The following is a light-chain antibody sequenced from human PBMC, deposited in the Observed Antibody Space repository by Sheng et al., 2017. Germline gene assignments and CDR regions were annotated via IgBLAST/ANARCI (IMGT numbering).Light chain of an antibody. CDR2: GAS. J-gene: IGKJ1*01. CDR1: QSVGSSY. CDR3: QHRSNWPPWT. Sequence: EIVLTQSPGTLSLSPGERATLSCRASQSVGSSYLAWYQQKPGQAPRLLIYGASSRATGIPDRFSGSGSGTDFTLTISRLEPEDFAVYYCQHRSNWPPWTFGQGTKVEIK. V-gene: IGKV3D-20*02.